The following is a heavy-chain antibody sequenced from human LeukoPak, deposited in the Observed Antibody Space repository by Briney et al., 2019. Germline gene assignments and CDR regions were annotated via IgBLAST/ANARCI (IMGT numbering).Heavy chain of an antibody. J-gene: IGHJ3*01. D-gene: IGHD4-23*01. V-gene: IGHV3-33*08. Sequence: GGSLRLSCAASGFTVSSNYMTWVRQAPGKGLGWVALMWFDGSIEYYADSVRGRFTISRDNSKNTLYLQMNSLRAEDTAVYYCARDYGGNSFAFDFWGQGTMVTVSS. CDR2: MWFDGSIE. CDR3: ARDYGGNSFAFDF. CDR1: GFTVSSNY.